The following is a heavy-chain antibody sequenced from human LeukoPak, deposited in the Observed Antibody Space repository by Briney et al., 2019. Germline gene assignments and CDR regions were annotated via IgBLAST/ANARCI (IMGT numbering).Heavy chain of an antibody. Sequence: ASVKVSCKTSGYTFTNYDINWVRQATGQGLEWLGWMSPNNGDAGYAQKFQGRVTMTRDTSTNTAYTELSALTSEDTAVYYCARNPPRTGDFNSWGQGALVTVSS. J-gene: IGHJ4*02. V-gene: IGHV1-8*01. CDR2: MSPNNGDA. CDR3: ARNPPRTGDFNS. CDR1: GYTFTNYD. D-gene: IGHD7-27*01.